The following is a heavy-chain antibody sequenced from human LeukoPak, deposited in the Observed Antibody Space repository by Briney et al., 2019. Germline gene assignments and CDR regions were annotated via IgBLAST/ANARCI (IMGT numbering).Heavy chain of an antibody. J-gene: IGHJ3*01. Sequence: PGESLKISCKGSGYTFSNYWIGWVRQMPGKGLEWMGIIYPGDSDTRYSPSFQGQVTISADRSISTAYLQWSSLKASDTAMYYCARHPSMSLYCGPDCDDGFDFWGQGTMVTVS. V-gene: IGHV5-51*01. CDR3: ARHPSMSLYCGPDCDDGFDF. CDR1: GYTFSNYW. D-gene: IGHD2-21*02. CDR2: IYPGDSDT.